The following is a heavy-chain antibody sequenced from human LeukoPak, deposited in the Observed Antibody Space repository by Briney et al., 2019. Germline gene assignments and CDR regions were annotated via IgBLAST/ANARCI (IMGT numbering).Heavy chain of an antibody. CDR2: ISSSSTYI. CDR1: GFTFDSYG. D-gene: IGHD2-2*01. J-gene: IGHJ4*02. Sequence: GGSLRLSCVASGFTFDSYGMNWVRQAPGKGLEWISSISSSSTYIYHADSVKGRFTISRDNAKNSLYLQMNSLRAEDTAVYYCARAYCSSTRCSYYFDSWGQGTLVTVSS. V-gene: IGHV3-21*01. CDR3: ARAYCSSTRCSYYFDS.